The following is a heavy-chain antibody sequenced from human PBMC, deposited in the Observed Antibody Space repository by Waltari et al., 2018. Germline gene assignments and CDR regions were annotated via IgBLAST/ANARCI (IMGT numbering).Heavy chain of an antibody. D-gene: IGHD2-8*01. CDR1: GFNVSSYY. CDR3: ARGNTKYGMDV. CDR2: LYHAGNT. V-gene: IGHV3-53*01. J-gene: IGHJ6*02. Sequence: EVQLVESGGHLIQPGGSLGVAGAASGFNVSSYYMNWVRQAPGKGLEWVSILYHAGNTYYADSVKGRFTFSRDNSKNTLYLQMNSLRAEDTAVYYCARGNTKYGMDVWGPGTTVTVSS.